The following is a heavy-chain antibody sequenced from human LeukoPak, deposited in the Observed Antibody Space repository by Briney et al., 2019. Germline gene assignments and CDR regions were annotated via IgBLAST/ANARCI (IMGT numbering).Heavy chain of an antibody. CDR2: INEDGSQK. CDR1: GFTFGTYW. CDR3: VRDIDH. J-gene: IGHJ4*02. Sequence: PGGSLRLSCAASGFTFGTYWMSWVRQAPGKGLEWVANINEDGSQKDYLDSVKGRLTISRDNAKDSLYLQMSSLRAEDAAIYYCVRDIDHWGQGTLVTVSS. V-gene: IGHV3-7*04.